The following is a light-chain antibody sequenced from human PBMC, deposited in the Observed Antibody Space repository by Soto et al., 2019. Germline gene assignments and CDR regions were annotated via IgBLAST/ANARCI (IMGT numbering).Light chain of an antibody. Sequence: QSVLTQPPSASGTPGQRFTLSCSGSSSNIGSNYVYWYQQLPGTAPKLLIYRNNQRPSGVPDRFSGSKSGTSASLAISGLRSEDEADYYCAAWDDSLSGWVFGGGTKLTV. J-gene: IGLJ3*02. CDR3: AAWDDSLSGWV. CDR2: RNN. V-gene: IGLV1-47*01. CDR1: SSNIGSNY.